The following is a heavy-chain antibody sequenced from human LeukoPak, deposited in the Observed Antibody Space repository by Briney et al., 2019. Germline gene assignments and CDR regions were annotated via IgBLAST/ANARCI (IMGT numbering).Heavy chain of an antibody. Sequence: ASVKVSCKASGYTFTSYGISWVRQAPGQGLEWMGWISAYNGNTNYAQKLQGRVTMTTDTSTSTAYMELRSLRSDDTAVSYCARTPIVVVITPFIGAFDIWGQGTLVTVSS. J-gene: IGHJ3*02. CDR3: ARTPIVVVITPFIGAFDI. CDR2: ISAYNGNT. D-gene: IGHD3-22*01. V-gene: IGHV1-18*01. CDR1: GYTFTSYG.